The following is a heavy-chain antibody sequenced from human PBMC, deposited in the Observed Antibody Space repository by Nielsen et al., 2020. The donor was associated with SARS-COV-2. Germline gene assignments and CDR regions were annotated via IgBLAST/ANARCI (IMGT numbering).Heavy chain of an antibody. CDR3: ATPRGYSYGPFDY. CDR1: GFIFSDYN. Sequence: GESLKISCAASGFIFSDYNMNWVRQAPGKGLEWVSFISSRSDYIYYADSVKGRFTISRDNAKNSLYLQMNSLRAEDTAVYNCATPRGYSYGPFDYWGQGTLVTVSS. J-gene: IGHJ4*02. CDR2: ISSRSDYI. V-gene: IGHV3-21*01. D-gene: IGHD5-18*01.